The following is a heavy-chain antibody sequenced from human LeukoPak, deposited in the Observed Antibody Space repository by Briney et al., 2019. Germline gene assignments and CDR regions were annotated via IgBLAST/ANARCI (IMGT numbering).Heavy chain of an antibody. CDR3: ARGQTLGAYDIVTGWPYGMDV. D-gene: IGHD3-9*01. J-gene: IGHJ6*04. CDR1: GYTFTIYY. V-gene: IGHV1-46*01. CDR2: INPSGGST. Sequence: ASVKVSCKASGYTFTIYYMHWVRQAPGQGLEWMGIINPSGGSTSYAQKFQGRVAMTRDTSTSTVYMELNSLRSDDTAAYYCARGQTLGAYDIVTGWPYGMDVWGKGTTVTVSS.